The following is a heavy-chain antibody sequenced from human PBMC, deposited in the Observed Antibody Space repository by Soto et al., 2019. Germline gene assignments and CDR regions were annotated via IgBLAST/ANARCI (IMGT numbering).Heavy chain of an antibody. CDR1: GFTFSDYY. J-gene: IGHJ6*02. D-gene: IGHD2-2*01. V-gene: IGHV3-11*01. CDR2: ISSSGSTI. CDR3: ARDQGVVPAAIGYYYYGMDV. Sequence: GGSLRLSCAASGFTFSDYYMSWIRQAPGKGLEWVSYISSSGSTIYYADSVKGRFTISRDNAKNSLYLQMNSLRAEDTAVYYCARDQGVVPAAIGYYYYGMDVWGQGPTVTVSS.